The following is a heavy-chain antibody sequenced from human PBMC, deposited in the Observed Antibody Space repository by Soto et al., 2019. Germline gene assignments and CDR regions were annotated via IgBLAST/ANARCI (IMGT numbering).Heavy chain of an antibody. J-gene: IGHJ5*02. CDR1: GGSISSSSYY. Sequence: SETLSLTCTVSGGSISSSSYYWGWIRQPPGKGLEWIGSIYYSGSTYYNPSLKSRVTISVDTSKNQFSLKLSSVTAADTAVYYCARQEWFDPWGQGTLVTVSS. V-gene: IGHV4-39*01. CDR3: ARQEWFDP. CDR2: IYYSGST.